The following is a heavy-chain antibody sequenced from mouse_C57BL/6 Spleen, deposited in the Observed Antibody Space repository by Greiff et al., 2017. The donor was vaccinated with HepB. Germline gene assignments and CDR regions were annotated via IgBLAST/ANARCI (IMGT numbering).Heavy chain of an antibody. Sequence: VQLVESGAELVRPGASVTLSCKASGYTFTDYEMHWVKQTPVHGLEWIGAIDPETGGTAYNQKFKGKAILSADKSSSTAYMELRSLTSEDSAVYYCTRDGSSYDWYFDVWGTGTTVTVSS. J-gene: IGHJ1*03. CDR3: TRDGSSYDWYFDV. V-gene: IGHV1-15*01. CDR1: GYTFTDYE. CDR2: IDPETGGT. D-gene: IGHD1-1*01.